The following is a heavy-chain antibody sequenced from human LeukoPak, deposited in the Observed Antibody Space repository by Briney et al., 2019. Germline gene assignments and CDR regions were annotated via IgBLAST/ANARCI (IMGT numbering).Heavy chain of an antibody. CDR3: ARDKHGFDP. CDR1: GGSISSSSYY. CDR2: IYYSGST. V-gene: IGHV4-39*02. J-gene: IGHJ5*02. Sequence: PSETLSLTCTVSGGSISSSSYYWGWIRQPPGKGLEWIGSIYYSGSTYYNPSLKSRVTISVDTSKNQFSLKLSSVTAADTAVYYCARDKHGFDPWGQGTLVTVSS.